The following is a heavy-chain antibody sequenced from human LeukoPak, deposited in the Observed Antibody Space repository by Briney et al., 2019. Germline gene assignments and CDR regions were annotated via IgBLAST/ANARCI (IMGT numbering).Heavy chain of an antibody. Sequence: ASVKLSCTSSGGTFNTHIFNWVRQAPGQGLEWMGRITPIIGTTKYAERFQARVTITADRSTSTAYLELSGLTYDDTAVYYCTRVTLRGSKYNWFDPWGQGTHVSVSS. D-gene: IGHD3-10*01. CDR1: GGTFNTHI. V-gene: IGHV1-69*08. CDR2: ITPIIGTT. J-gene: IGHJ5*02. CDR3: TRVTLRGSKYNWFDP.